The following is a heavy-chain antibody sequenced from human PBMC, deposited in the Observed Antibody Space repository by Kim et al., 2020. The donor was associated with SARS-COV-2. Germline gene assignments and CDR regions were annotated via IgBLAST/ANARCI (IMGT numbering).Heavy chain of an antibody. CDR3: AKEKAAILYYYGMDV. CDR1: GFTFDDYA. J-gene: IGHJ6*02. D-gene: IGHD2-2*01. CDR2: ISKNRGRI. V-gene: IGHV3-9*01. Sequence: GGSLRLSCAASGFTFDDYAMHWVRQAPGKGLEWVSGISKNRGRISYADAVKGRFTISRDNAKNSLYLQMNSLRAEDTALYYCAKEKAAILYYYGMDVWGQGTTITVSS.